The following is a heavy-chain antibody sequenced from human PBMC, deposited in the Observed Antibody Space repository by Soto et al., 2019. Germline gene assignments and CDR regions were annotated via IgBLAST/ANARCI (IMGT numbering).Heavy chain of an antibody. CDR3: AGSTGWILSH. D-gene: IGHD3-10*01. J-gene: IGHJ4*02. CDR2: IKQDGSAQ. V-gene: IGHV3-7*03. CDR1: GFIFSRFW. Sequence: EVQLVESGGGLVQPGGSLRHSCGGSGFIFSRFWMHWVRQAPGKGLEWVANIKQDGSAQNYVDSVKGRFTVSRDNAKNSVFLQMNSRRAEDTAVYFCAGSTGWILSHWGQGTLVTVSS.